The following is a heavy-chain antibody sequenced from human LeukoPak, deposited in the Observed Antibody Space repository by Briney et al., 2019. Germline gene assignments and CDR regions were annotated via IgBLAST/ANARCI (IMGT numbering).Heavy chain of an antibody. CDR1: GGSISSYY. D-gene: IGHD6-13*01. Sequence: TPSETLSLTCTVSGGSISSYYWGWIRQPPGKGLEWIGSIYYSGSTYYNPSLKSRVTISVDTSKNQFSLKLSSVTAADTAVYYCARGSSSWYATDNFDYWGQGTLVTVSS. J-gene: IGHJ4*02. CDR2: IYYSGST. CDR3: ARGSSSWYATDNFDY. V-gene: IGHV4-39*01.